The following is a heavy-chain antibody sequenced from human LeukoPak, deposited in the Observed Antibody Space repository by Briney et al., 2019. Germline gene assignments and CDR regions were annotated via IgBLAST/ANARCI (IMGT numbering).Heavy chain of an antibody. J-gene: IGHJ6*03. CDR3: ARGYCSGGSCYLGHYYYYMDV. D-gene: IGHD2-15*01. Sequence: ASVKVSCKASGYSFTSFAISWVRQAPGQGLEWMGWINPYNGETNYAQKLQGRVTMTTDTSTSTAYMELRSLRSDDTAVYYCARGYCSGGSCYLGHYYYYMDVWGKGTTVTVSS. CDR1: GYSFTSFA. V-gene: IGHV1-18*01. CDR2: INPYNGET.